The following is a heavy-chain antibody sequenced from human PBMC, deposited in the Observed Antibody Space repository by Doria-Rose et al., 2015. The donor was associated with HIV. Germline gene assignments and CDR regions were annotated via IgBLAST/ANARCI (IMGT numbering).Heavy chain of an antibody. V-gene: IGHV2-26*01. CDR2: TFSDDER. J-gene: IGHJ4*02. Sequence: QVQLVQSGPVLVKPTETLTLTCTVSGVSLSSPGMGVSWIRQPPGKALEWLANTFSDDERSYKTSLKSRPTISRGTSKSQVVLTMTDMDPVDTATYYCARIKSSRWYHKYYFDFWGQGTLVIVSA. CDR3: ARIKSSRWYHKYYFDF. CDR1: GVSLSSPGMG. D-gene: IGHD6-13*01.